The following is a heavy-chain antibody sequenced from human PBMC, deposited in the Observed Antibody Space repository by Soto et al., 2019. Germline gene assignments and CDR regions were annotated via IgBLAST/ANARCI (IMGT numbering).Heavy chain of an antibody. Sequence: ASVKVSCKASGYTFSIYYMHWVRQAPGQGLEWMGIINPSGGSTSYAQKFQGRVTMTRDTSTSTVYMELSSLRSEDTAVYYCARDLGCSGGSCYSVFYYYYYMDVWGKGTTVTVSS. D-gene: IGHD2-15*01. V-gene: IGHV1-46*03. J-gene: IGHJ6*03. CDR3: ARDLGCSGGSCYSVFYYYYYMDV. CDR2: INPSGGST. CDR1: GYTFSIYY.